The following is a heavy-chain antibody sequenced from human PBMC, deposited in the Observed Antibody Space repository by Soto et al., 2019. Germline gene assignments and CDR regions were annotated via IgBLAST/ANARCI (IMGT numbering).Heavy chain of an antibody. D-gene: IGHD4-17*01. V-gene: IGHV1-2*02. CDR3: ARASGVYDAFDI. Sequence: QVQLVQSGAEVKKPGASVKVSYKASGSTFTGYYMHWVRQAPGQGLEWMGWINPNNGGTKYAQNFQGSVTMTRDTSISTAYMELSRLRSDDTAVYYCARASGVYDAFDIWGQGTMVTVSS. J-gene: IGHJ3*02. CDR2: INPNNGGT. CDR1: GSTFTGYY.